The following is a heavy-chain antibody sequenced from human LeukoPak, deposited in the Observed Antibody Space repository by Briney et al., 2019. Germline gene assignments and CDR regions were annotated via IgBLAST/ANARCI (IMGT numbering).Heavy chain of an antibody. V-gene: IGHV3-23*01. J-gene: IGHJ4*02. CDR1: GFTFSSYG. Sequence: GGSLRLSCAASGFTFSSYGMSWVRQAPGRGLEWVSSIRGSGGNTYYADSVKGRFTISRDDSKNTLYLQMSSLRAEDTAIYYCAKAVGVIYMGIDYWGQGTLVTVSS. CDR2: IRGSGGNT. D-gene: IGHD3-10*01. CDR3: AKAVGVIYMGIDY.